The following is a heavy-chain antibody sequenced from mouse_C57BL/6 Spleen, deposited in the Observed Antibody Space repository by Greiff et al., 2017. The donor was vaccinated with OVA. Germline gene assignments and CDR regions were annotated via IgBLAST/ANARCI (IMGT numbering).Heavy chain of an antibody. CDR2: IYPGSGNT. V-gene: IGHV1-76*01. Sequence: QVQLQQSGAELVRPGASVKLSCKASGYTFTDYYINWVKQRPGQGLEWIARIYPGSGNTYYNEKFKGKATLTAEKSSSTAYMQLSSLTSEDSAVYFCAREGVGNSAFMDYWGQGTSVTVSS. J-gene: IGHJ4*01. CDR3: AREGVGNSAFMDY. CDR1: GYTFTDYY.